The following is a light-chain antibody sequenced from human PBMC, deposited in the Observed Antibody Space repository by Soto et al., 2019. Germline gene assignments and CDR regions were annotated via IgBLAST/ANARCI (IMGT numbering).Light chain of an antibody. CDR1: QSVSGSD. CDR3: QQYNNWPPMYT. CDR2: GAS. Sequence: EIVMTQSPATLSVSPGERATLSCRASQSVSGSDLAWYQQRPGQPPRLLIHGASSRATGIPDRFSGSGSGTEFTLTISSLQSEDFAVYYCQQYNNWPPMYTFGQGTKVDIK. J-gene: IGKJ2*01. V-gene: IGKV3D-15*01.